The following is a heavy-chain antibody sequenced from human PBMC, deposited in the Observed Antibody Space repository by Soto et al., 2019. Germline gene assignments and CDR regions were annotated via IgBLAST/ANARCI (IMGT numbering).Heavy chain of an antibody. CDR1: GGSISSGGYY. D-gene: IGHD2-15*01. CDR3: ARGDIVMGGYYYYGMDV. Sequence: QVQLQESGPGLVKPSQTLSLTCTVSGGSISSGGYYWRWIRQHPGKGLEWIGYIYYSGSTYYNPSLKSGVTISVDTSKNQFSLKLSSVTAADTAVYYCARGDIVMGGYYYYGMDVWGQGTTVTVSS. V-gene: IGHV4-31*03. CDR2: IYYSGST. J-gene: IGHJ6*02.